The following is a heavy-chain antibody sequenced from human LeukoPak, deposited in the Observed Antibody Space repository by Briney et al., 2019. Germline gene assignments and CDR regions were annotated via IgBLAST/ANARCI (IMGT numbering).Heavy chain of an antibody. D-gene: IGHD4-11*01. Sequence: PSETLSLTCTVSGGSISSSSYYWGWIRQPPGKGLEWIGSIYYSGSTYYNPSLKSRVTISVDTSKNQFSLKLSSVTAADTAVYYCARDTSGYSNGWFDPWGQGTLVTVSS. CDR3: ARDTSGYSNGWFDP. CDR2: IYYSGST. V-gene: IGHV4-39*07. CDR1: GGSISSSSYY. J-gene: IGHJ5*02.